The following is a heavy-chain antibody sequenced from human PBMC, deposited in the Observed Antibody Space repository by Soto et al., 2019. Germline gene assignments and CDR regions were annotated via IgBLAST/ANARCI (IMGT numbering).Heavy chain of an antibody. CDR1: GYTFTSYG. CDR2: ISAYNGNT. J-gene: IGHJ6*02. Sequence: QVQLVQSGAEVKKPGASVKVSCKASGYTFTSYGISWVRQAPGQGLEWMGWISAYNGNTNYAQKLQGRVTMTTDTSTSTAYMELRSLRYDDTAVYYCARALWFGELFYYYYGMDVWGQGTTVTVSS. V-gene: IGHV1-18*01. D-gene: IGHD3-10*01. CDR3: ARALWFGELFYYYYGMDV.